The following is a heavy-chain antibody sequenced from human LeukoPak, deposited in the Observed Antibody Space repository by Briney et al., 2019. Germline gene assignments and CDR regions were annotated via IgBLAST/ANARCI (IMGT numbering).Heavy chain of an antibody. CDR2: ISYHGSNT. CDR3: ARGGAGSAYYYDSSGYYYFDY. J-gene: IGHJ4*02. V-gene: IGHV3-30*03. CDR1: GFTFSTYG. D-gene: IGHD3-22*01. Sequence: GGSLRLSCAASGFTFSTYGMHWVRQAPGKGLEWVAIISYHGSNTYYGDSVKGRFTISRDNSKNSLYLQMNSLRAEDTAVYYCARGGAGSAYYYDSSGYYYFDYWGQGTLVTVSS.